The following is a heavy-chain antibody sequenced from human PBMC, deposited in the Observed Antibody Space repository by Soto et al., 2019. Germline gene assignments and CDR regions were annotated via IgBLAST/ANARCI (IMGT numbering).Heavy chain of an antibody. CDR1: GFSFSIYS. D-gene: IGHD3-10*01. CDR2: ISSAGSSI. V-gene: IGHV3-48*01. CDR3: AKDRGGSGAFAI. J-gene: IGHJ3*02. Sequence: EGQLVEFGGGLVKPGGSLRLSCAASGFSFSIYSYNWVRQAPGKGLEWLSYISSAGSSIYYADSVKGRFTISRDSARDSISLQMNSLRAEDTAVYYCAKDRGGSGAFAIWGQGTMVTVSS.